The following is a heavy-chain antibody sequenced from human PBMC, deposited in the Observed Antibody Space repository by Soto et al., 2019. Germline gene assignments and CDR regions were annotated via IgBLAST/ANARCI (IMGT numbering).Heavy chain of an antibody. Sequence: GESLKISCKGSGYSFTSYWIGWVRQMPGKGLEWMGIIYPGDSDTRYSPSFQGQVTISADKSISTGYLQWSNLKASDTAMYYCARLAVGGSSWYYYYGMDVWGQGPTVTVSS. V-gene: IGHV5-51*01. CDR3: ARLAVGGSSWYYYYGMDV. CDR2: IYPGDSDT. J-gene: IGHJ6*02. D-gene: IGHD6-13*01. CDR1: GYSFTSYW.